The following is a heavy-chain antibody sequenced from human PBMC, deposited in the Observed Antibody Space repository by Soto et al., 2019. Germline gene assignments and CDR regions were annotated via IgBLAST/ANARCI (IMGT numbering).Heavy chain of an antibody. CDR3: ARDGHCSGGSCYSVDYYYYYGMDV. D-gene: IGHD2-15*01. Sequence: QVQLVQSGAEVKKPGASVKVSCKASGYTFTSYGISWVRQAPGQGLEWMGWISAYNGNTNYAQKLQGRVTMTTDTSTSTAYMELRSLRSDDTAVYYCARDGHCSGGSCYSVDYYYYYGMDVWGQGTTVTVSS. J-gene: IGHJ6*02. CDR1: GYTFTSYG. V-gene: IGHV1-18*01. CDR2: ISAYNGNT.